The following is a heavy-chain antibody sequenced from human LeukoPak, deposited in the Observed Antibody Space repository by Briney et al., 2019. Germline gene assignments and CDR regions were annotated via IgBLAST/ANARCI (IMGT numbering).Heavy chain of an antibody. CDR1: GYTFTGYY. CDR3: ARDEVGYSSDLYYFDY. Sequence: GASVKVSXKASGYTFTGYYMHWVRQAPGQGLEWMERINPNSGGTNYAQKFQGRVTMTRDTSISTAYMELSRPRSDDTAVYYCARDEVGYSSDLYYFDYWGQGTLVTVSS. J-gene: IGHJ4*02. D-gene: IGHD6-25*01. CDR2: INPNSGGT. V-gene: IGHV1-2*06.